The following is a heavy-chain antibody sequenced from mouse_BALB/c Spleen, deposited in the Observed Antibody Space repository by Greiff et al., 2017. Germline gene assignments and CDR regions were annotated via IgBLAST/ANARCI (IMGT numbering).Heavy chain of an antibody. CDR1: GFSLTGYG. V-gene: IGHV2-6-7*01. J-gene: IGHJ4*01. Sequence: QVQLKESGPGLVAPSQSLSITCTVSGFSLTGYGVNWVRQPPGKGLEWLGMIWGDGSTDYNSALKSRLSISKDNSKSQVFLKMNSLQTDDTARYYCARDTITTVVDYAMDYWGQGTSVTVSS. CDR2: IWGDGST. D-gene: IGHD1-1*01. CDR3: ARDTITTVVDYAMDY.